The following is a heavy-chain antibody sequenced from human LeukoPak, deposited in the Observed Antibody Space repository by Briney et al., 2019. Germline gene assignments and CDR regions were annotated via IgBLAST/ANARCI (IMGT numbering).Heavy chain of an antibody. CDR2: ISDGGDNT. CDR3: AKGADSSGYYSIYYLDY. D-gene: IGHD3-22*01. V-gene: IGHV3-23*01. CDR1: GFTFSTYA. J-gene: IGHJ4*02. Sequence: GGSLRLSCAASGFTFSTYAMSWVRQAPGMRLEWVSSISDGGDNTYYADSVKGRFTISRDNSKNTLYLQMNSLRAEDTAVYYCAKGADSSGYYSIYYLDYWGQGTLVTVSS.